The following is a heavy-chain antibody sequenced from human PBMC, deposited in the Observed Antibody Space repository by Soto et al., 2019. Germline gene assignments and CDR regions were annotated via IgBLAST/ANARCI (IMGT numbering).Heavy chain of an antibody. CDR1: GFTLSDYY. CDR2: ISSSGSTI. CDR3: AIDSYYYYGMDV. Sequence: QVQLVESGGGLVKPGGSLRLSCEASGFTLSDYYMSWIRQATGKGLEWVSYISSSGSTIYYADSVKGLFTIYRDNAKNSLYLQMNSLRAEDTAVYYCAIDSYYYYGMDVWVQGTTVTVSS. V-gene: IGHV3-11*01. J-gene: IGHJ6*02.